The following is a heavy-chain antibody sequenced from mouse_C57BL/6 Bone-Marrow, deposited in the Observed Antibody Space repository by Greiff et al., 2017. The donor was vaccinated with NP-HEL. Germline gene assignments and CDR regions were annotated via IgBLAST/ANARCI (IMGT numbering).Heavy chain of an antibody. D-gene: IGHD1-1*01. Sequence: QVQLKQPGAELVKPGASVKLSCKASGYTFTSYWMHWVKQRPGRGLEWIGRIDPNSGGTKYNEKFKSKATLTVDKPSSTAYMPLSSLTSEDSAVYYCASTTVVEGYYYAMDYWGQGTSVTVSS. V-gene: IGHV1-72*01. J-gene: IGHJ4*01. CDR1: GYTFTSYW. CDR3: ASTTVVEGYYYAMDY. CDR2: IDPNSGGT.